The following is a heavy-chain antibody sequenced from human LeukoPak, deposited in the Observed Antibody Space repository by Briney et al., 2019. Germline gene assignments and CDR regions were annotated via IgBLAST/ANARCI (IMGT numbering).Heavy chain of an antibody. D-gene: IGHD3-10*01. CDR2: IDDDFTT. CDR3: AGVTGTYYNWYFDL. J-gene: IGHJ2*01. CDR1: GFTFSSYA. V-gene: IGHV3-66*01. Sequence: RAGGSLRLSCAASGFTFSSYAMNWVRQAPGKGLEWVSLIDDDFTTKYADSVKGRFTISRDNSKSTLYLQMISLRAEDTALYYCAGVTGTYYNWYFDLWGRGTLVTVSS.